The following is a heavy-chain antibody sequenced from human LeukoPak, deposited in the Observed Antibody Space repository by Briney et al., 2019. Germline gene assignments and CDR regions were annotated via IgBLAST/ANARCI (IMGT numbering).Heavy chain of an antibody. J-gene: IGHJ4*02. D-gene: IGHD3-10*01. CDR3: AKDHYGSGSYPPELDY. CDR1: GFTFDDYA. CDR2: ISWNSGSI. Sequence: PGGSLRLSCAASGFTFDDYAMHWVRQAPGKGLEWVSGISWNSGSIGYADSVKGRFTISRDNAKNSLYLQMNSLRAEDTALYYCAKDHYGSGSYPPELDYWGQGTLVTVSS. V-gene: IGHV3-9*01.